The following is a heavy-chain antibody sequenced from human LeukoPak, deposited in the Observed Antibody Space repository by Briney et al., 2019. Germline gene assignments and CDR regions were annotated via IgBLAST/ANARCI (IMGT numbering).Heavy chain of an antibody. V-gene: IGHV4-59*01. CDR1: GGSISGYY. CDR3: ARGGNCSGGSCYSFPGASFDH. Sequence: KASETLSLTCTVSGGSISGYYWSWIRQPPGKELEWIGFIYYSGSTNYHPSLKSRVTISVDTSNNRFSLKLTSVTAADTAIYYCARGGNCSGGSCYSFPGASFDHWGQGTLVTVSS. J-gene: IGHJ4*02. D-gene: IGHD2-15*01. CDR2: IYYSGST.